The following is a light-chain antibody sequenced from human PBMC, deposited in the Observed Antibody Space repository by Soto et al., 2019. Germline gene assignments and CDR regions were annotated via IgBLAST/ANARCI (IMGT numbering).Light chain of an antibody. Sequence: QSALTQPASVSGSPGQSITISCTGTSSDVGGYSYVSWYQQLPGKAPKLMIYDVSDRPSGVSTRFSGSKSGNTASLTISGLQAEDEADYYCSSYTSSSLYVFGTGTKVTVL. V-gene: IGLV2-14*01. CDR1: SSDVGGYSY. CDR2: DVS. CDR3: SSYTSSSLYV. J-gene: IGLJ1*01.